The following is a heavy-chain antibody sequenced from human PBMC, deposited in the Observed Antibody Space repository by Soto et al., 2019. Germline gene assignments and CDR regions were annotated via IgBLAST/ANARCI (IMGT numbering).Heavy chain of an antibody. D-gene: IGHD3-3*01. Sequence: GGSLRLSCAASGFTFSSYGMHWVRQAPGKGLEWVAVIWYDGSNKYYADSVKGRFTISRDNSKNTLYLQMNSLRAEDTAVYYCARESYDFWSGSYPNWFDPRGQGTLVTVSS. CDR3: ARESYDFWSGSYPNWFDP. CDR1: GFTFSSYG. V-gene: IGHV3-33*01. J-gene: IGHJ5*02. CDR2: IWYDGSNK.